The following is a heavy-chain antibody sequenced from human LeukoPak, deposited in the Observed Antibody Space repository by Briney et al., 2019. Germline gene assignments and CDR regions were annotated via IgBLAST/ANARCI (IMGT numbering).Heavy chain of an antibody. V-gene: IGHV3-30*02. CDR3: AKRADYYDSSRALYDAFDL. J-gene: IGHJ3*01. D-gene: IGHD3-16*01. CDR2: IRYDGSNK. CDR1: GFTFRPYG. Sequence: GGSLRLLCAASGFTFRPYGEQWVPQATGEGLEGVTFIRYDGSNKFYADSVRGRFTISRDNSKNTLFLQMNSLRVEDTAVYYCAKRADYYDSSRALYDAFDLWGQGTMVTVSS.